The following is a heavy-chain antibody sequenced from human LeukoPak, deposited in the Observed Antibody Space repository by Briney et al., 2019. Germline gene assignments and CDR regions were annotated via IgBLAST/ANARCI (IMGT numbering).Heavy chain of an antibody. D-gene: IGHD1-26*01. CDR3: TTTFSGYLLLPHQD. CDR1: GFTFSTAW. V-gene: IGHV3-15*01. Sequence: PGGSLRLSCPASGFTFSTAWMSWVRQAPGKGLEWVGRIKGKTDGGTTDYAAPVKGRFTISRDDSKNTLYLQMNSLKTEDTAVYYCTTTFSGYLLLPHQDWGQGTLVTVSS. J-gene: IGHJ4*02. CDR2: IKGKTDGGTT.